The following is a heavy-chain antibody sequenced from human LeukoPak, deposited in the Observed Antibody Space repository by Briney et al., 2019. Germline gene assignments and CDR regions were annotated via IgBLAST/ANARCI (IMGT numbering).Heavy chain of an antibody. CDR2: ISNTGST. CDR3: ARNSN. V-gene: IGHV4-61*01. D-gene: IGHD2/OR15-2a*01. J-gene: IGHJ4*02. Sequence: SETLSLTCSISGDSVSSGIYYWSWIRQPPGKGLEWIGYISNTGSTNYNPSLKSRVTISVDTSKKQFSLKPSSVTAADTAVYYCARNSNWGQGTLVTVSS. CDR1: GDSVSSGIYY.